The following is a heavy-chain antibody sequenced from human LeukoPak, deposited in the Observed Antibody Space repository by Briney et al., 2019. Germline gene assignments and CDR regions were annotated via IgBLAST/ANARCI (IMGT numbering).Heavy chain of an antibody. D-gene: IGHD4-23*01. V-gene: IGHV3-53*01. CDR2: IYSGGST. CDR3: AAVPDYGGNKPDY. J-gene: IGHJ4*02. Sequence: GGSLRLSCAASGFTVSSNYMSWVRQAPGKGLEWVSVIYSGGSTYYADSVKGRFTISRDNSKNTLYLQMNSLRAEDTAVYYCAAVPDYGGNKPDYWGQGTLVTVSS. CDR1: GFTVSSNY.